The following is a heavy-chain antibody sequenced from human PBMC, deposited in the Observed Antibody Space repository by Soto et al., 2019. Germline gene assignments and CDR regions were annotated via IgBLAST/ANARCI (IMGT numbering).Heavy chain of an antibody. V-gene: IGHV4-31*03. J-gene: IGHJ6*02. CDR2: IYYSGST. CDR3: AREVVRDYRLDV. Sequence: TSETLSLTCTVSGGSISSGGYYWSWIRQHPGKGLEWIGYIYYSGSTYYNPSLKSRVTISVDTSKNQFSLKLSSVTAADTAVYYCAREVVRDYRLDVWGQGTTVTVSS. CDR1: GGSISSGGYY. D-gene: IGHD2-21*01.